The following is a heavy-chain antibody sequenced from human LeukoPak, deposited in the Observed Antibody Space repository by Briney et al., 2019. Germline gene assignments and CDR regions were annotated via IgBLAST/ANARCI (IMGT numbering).Heavy chain of an antibody. V-gene: IGHV4-4*07. CDR3: ARAAVSGSYYGGTNWFDP. D-gene: IGHD1-26*01. CDR2: IYTSGST. J-gene: IGHJ5*02. CDR1: GGSISSYY. Sequence: SETLSPTCTVSGGSISSYYWSWIRQPAGKGLEWIGRIYTSGSTNYNPSLKSRVTMSVDTSKNQFSLKLSSVTAADTAVYYCARAAVSGSYYGGTNWFDPWGQGTLVTVSS.